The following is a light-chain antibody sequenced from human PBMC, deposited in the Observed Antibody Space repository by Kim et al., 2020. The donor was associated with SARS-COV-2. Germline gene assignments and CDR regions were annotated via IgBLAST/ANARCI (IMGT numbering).Light chain of an antibody. J-gene: IGLJ2*01. CDR1: HSSSGAGYD. CDR2: GNS. CDR3: QTYDSRLSVVV. Sequence: RVTITCSGSHSSSGAGYDVNWYHQLPGRATKCLMYGNSNRPSGVPDRCSGSKSGTSASLAITGLQAEDEADYFCQTYDSRLSVVVFGGGTQLTVL. V-gene: IGLV1-40*01.